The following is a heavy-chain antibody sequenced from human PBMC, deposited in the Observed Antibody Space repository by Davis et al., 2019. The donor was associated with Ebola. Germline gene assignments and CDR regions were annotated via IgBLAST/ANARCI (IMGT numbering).Heavy chain of an antibody. CDR1: GGSISRYY. Sequence: MPSETLSLTCTVSGGSISRYYWSWIRQPPGKGLEWIGSIYYSGITYYNPSLKSRVTISVDTSKNQFSLKLSSVTAADTAVYYCARPYSSGMDVWGKGTTVTVSS. CDR2: IYYSGIT. CDR3: ARPYSSGMDV. D-gene: IGHD6-13*01. J-gene: IGHJ6*04. V-gene: IGHV4-59*05.